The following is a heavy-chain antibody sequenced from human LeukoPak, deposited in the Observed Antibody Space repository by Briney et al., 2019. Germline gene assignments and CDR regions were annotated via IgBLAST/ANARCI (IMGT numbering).Heavy chain of an antibody. D-gene: IGHD6-13*01. V-gene: IGHV3-30*18. CDR3: AKGGYSSSWYSEN. Sequence: GGSLRLSCAASGFTFSTYGMHWVRQAPGKGLEWLSAISYDGSNKYYADSVRGRFTISRDNSKNTVYLQMSSLTAEDTAVYWCAKGGYSSSWYSENWGQGTLVTVSS. CDR1: GFTFSTYG. J-gene: IGHJ4*02. CDR2: ISYDGSNK.